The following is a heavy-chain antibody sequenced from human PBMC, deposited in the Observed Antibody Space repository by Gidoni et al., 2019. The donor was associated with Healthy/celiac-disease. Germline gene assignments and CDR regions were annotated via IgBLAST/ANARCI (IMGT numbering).Heavy chain of an antibody. CDR2: IYYSGST. CDR3: ARTAAAGAVRGWFDP. CDR1: GGSISSSSYY. J-gene: IGHJ5*02. Sequence: QLQLQEWGPGLVKPSETLSLTCTVSGGSISSSSYYWGWIRQPPGKGLEWIGSIYYSGSTYYNPSLKSRVTISVDTSKNQFSLKLSSVTAADTAVYYCARTAAAGAVRGWFDPWGQGTLVTVSS. V-gene: IGHV4-39*01. D-gene: IGHD6-13*01.